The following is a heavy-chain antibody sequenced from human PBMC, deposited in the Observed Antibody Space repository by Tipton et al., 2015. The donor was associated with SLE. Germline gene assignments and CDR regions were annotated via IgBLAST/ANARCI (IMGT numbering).Heavy chain of an antibody. CDR2: IWYDGSNK. CDR3: LRSPNYYYGMDV. V-gene: IGHV3-33*08. CDR1: GFTFSSYG. Sequence: QVQLVQSGGGVVQPGRSLRLSCAASGFTFSSYGMHWVRQAPGKGLEWVAVIWYDGSNKYYADSVKGRFTISRDNSKNTLYLQMNSLRAEDTAVYYCLRSPNYYYGMDVWGQGTTVTVSS. J-gene: IGHJ6*02.